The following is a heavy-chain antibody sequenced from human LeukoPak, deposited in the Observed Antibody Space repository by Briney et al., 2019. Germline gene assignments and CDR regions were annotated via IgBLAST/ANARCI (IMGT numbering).Heavy chain of an antibody. CDR1: GFTFSTYW. J-gene: IGHJ4*02. Sequence: GGSLRLSCAASGFTFSTYWMHWVRQAPGKGLVWVSRINSDESSTTYADSVKGRFTISRDNAKNTLYLQMNSLRAEDTVVYYCAKSRRAYCSGGSCFGLWDYWGQGTLVTVSS. CDR2: INSDESST. D-gene: IGHD2-15*01. CDR3: AKSRRAYCSGGSCFGLWDY. V-gene: IGHV3-74*01.